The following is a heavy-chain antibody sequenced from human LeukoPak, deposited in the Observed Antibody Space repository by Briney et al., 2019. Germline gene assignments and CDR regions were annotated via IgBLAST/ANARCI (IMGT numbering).Heavy chain of an antibody. CDR3: ARGSSLVAAAAFDY. CDR2: IWYDGSNK. D-gene: IGHD6-13*01. CDR1: GFTFSSYG. J-gene: IGHJ4*02. V-gene: IGHV3-33*01. Sequence: PGRSLRLSCAASGFTFSSYGMHWVRQAPGKGLEWVAVIWYDGSNKYYADSVKGRFTISRDNSKNTLYLQMNSLRAEDTAVYYCARGSSLVAAAAFDYWGQGTLVTVSS.